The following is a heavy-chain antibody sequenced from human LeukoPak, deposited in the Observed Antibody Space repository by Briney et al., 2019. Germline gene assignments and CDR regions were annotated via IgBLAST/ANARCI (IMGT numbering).Heavy chain of an antibody. J-gene: IGHJ5*02. CDR3: ARVRELLSWFDP. D-gene: IGHD1-26*01. CDR1: GGSISSGSYY. Sequence: SETLSLTCTVSGGSISSGSYYWSWIRQPAGKGLEWIGRIYTRGSTNYNPSLKSRVTISVDTSKNQFSLKLTSVTVADTAVYYCARVRELLSWFDPWGQGTLVTVSS. V-gene: IGHV4-61*02. CDR2: IYTRGST.